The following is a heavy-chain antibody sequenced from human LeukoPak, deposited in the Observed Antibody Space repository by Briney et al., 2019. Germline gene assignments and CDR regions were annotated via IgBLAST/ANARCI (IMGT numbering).Heavy chain of an antibody. Sequence: GGSLRLSCAASGFTFSSYGMHWVRQAPGRGLEWVAVIWYDGSNKYYADSVKGRFTISRDNSKNTLYLQMNSLRAEDTAVYYCARDIEYSGSYLDYWGQGTLVTVSS. CDR1: GFTFSSYG. V-gene: IGHV3-33*01. J-gene: IGHJ4*02. D-gene: IGHD6-6*01. CDR2: IWYDGSNK. CDR3: ARDIEYSGSYLDY.